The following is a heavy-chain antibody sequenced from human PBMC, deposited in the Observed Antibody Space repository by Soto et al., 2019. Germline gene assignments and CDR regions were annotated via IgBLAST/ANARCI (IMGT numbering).Heavy chain of an antibody. Sequence: GGSLRLSCAASGFTFSSYAMSWVRQAPGKGLEWVSAISGSGGSTYYADSVKGRFTISRDNSKNTLYLQMNSLRAEDTAVYYCAKPIVETPVYSSSPFDYWGQGTLVTVSS. J-gene: IGHJ4*02. CDR2: ISGSGGST. V-gene: IGHV3-23*01. D-gene: IGHD6-6*01. CDR3: AKPIVETPVYSSSPFDY. CDR1: GFTFSSYA.